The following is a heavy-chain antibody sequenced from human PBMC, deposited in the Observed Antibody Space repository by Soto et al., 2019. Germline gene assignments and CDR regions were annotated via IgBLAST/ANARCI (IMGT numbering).Heavy chain of an antibody. CDR2: INNDGSST. CDR1: GFTLNSFF. D-gene: IGHD3-22*01. V-gene: IGHV3-74*01. CDR3: VRVQNRRGYSVFNH. Sequence: EVQLVESGGGSVQPGGSLRLSCAASGFTLNSFFMHWVRQAPGKGLMWVSRINNDGSSTTYADSVKGRFTISRDNAKNTLYLQINSLRAADTTVYFCVRVQNRRGYSVFNHWGQGAQVTVSS. J-gene: IGHJ4*02.